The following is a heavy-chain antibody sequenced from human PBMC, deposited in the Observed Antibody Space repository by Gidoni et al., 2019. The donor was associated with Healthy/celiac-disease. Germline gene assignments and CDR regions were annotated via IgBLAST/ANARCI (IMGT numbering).Heavy chain of an antibody. D-gene: IGHD5-12*01. J-gene: IGHJ3*02. CDR2: IYYSGRP. V-gene: IGHV4-39*01. CDR1: GCSISSSSYY. CDR3: ARRVDIVATIRGIDAFDI. Sequence: QLQLQEPVPGLVKPPETLSLTCTVSGCSISSSSYYWGWIRQPPGKGLEWIGSIYYSGRPYYNPSLKSRVTISVDTSKNQFSLKLSSVTAADTAVYYCARRVDIVATIRGIDAFDIWGQGTMVTVSS.